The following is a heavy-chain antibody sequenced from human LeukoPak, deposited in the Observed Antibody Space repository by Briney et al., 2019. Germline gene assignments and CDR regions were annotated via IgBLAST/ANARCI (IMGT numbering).Heavy chain of an antibody. V-gene: IGHV3-23*01. D-gene: IGHD6-19*01. Sequence: GGSLRLSCAASGFTFSSFAMTWVRQAPGKGLEWVSVISGSGDTTYYADSVKGRFTISRDNAKNLVYLQMNTLRAEDTAVYSCGRFGYVAGIDLWGQGTLVTVSS. CDR2: ISGSGDTT. CDR1: GFTFSSFA. CDR3: GRFGYVAGIDL. J-gene: IGHJ4*02.